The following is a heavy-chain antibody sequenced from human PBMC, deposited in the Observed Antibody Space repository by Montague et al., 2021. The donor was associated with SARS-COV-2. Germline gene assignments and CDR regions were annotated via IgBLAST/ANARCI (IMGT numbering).Heavy chain of an antibody. CDR2: SGSV. V-gene: IGHV4-59*08. Sequence: SGSVNYNPSLTIRLTISVDPSTNQFSLKLSSVSAADTAVYYCAGRYRWGMEVCGQGSMVTVSS. CDR3: AGRYRWGMEV. D-gene: IGHD5-12*01. J-gene: IGHJ6*02.